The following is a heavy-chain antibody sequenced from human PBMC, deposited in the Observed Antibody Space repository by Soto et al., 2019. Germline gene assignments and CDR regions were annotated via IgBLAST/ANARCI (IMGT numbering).Heavy chain of an antibody. V-gene: IGHV4-4*07. J-gene: IGHJ5*02. CDR1: GASISGYY. CDR3: VRDGTKTLRDWFDP. D-gene: IGHD1-1*01. CDR2: IYATGTT. Sequence: LSLTCTVSGASISGYYWSWIRKSAGKGLEWIGRIYATGTTDYNPSLKSRVMMSVDTSKKQFSLRLRSVTAADTAVYYCVRDGTKTLRDWFDPWGQGSSVTVSS.